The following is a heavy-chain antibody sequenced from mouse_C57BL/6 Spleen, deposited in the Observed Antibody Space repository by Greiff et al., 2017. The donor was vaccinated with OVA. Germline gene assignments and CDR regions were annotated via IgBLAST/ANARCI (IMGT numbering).Heavy chain of an antibody. Sequence: VQLKQSGPELVKPGASVKMSCKASGYTFTDYNMHWVKQSHGKSLEWIGYINPNNGGTSYNQKFKGKATLTVNKSSSTAYMELRSLTSEDSAVYYCARTFFSWYFDVWGTGTTVTVSS. CDR3: ARTFFSWYFDV. CDR1: GYTFTDYN. V-gene: IGHV1-22*01. CDR2: INPNNGGT. J-gene: IGHJ1*03.